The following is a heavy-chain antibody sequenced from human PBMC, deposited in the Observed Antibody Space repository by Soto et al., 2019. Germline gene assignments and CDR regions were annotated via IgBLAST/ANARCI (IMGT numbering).Heavy chain of an antibody. CDR3: ARIEWLLPTAVTPDYYYGMDV. CDR2: INPNSGGT. J-gene: IGHJ6*02. CDR1: GYTFTGYY. V-gene: IGHV1-2*02. Sequence: ASLKVSCKASGYTFTGYYMHWVRQAPGQGLEWMGWINPNSGGTNYAQKFEGRVTMTRDTSISTAYMELSRLRSDDTAVYYCARIEWLLPTAVTPDYYYGMDVWGQGTTVTVSS. D-gene: IGHD3-22*01.